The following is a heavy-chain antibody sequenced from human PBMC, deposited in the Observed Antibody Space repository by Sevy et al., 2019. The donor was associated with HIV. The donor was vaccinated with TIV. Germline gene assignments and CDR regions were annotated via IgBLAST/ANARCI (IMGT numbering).Heavy chain of an antibody. J-gene: IGHJ6*02. CDR2: MSDSGDTT. CDR3: AKGFTAIRVLRRGIEYFYYGMDV. Sequence: GGSLRLSCAASGFTLKNYVMTWVRQAPGKGLEWVSTMSDSGDTTYYVDSVKGRFTISRDNSKNMLYLQMSGLRVEDTALYYCAKGFTAIRVLRRGIEYFYYGMDVWGQGSTVTVSS. V-gene: IGHV3-23*01. CDR1: GFTLKNYV. D-gene: IGHD3-10*01.